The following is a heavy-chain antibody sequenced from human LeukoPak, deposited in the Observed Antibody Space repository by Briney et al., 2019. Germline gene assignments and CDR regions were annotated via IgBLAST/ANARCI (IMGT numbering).Heavy chain of an antibody. J-gene: IGHJ6*03. CDR3: ARESFGVARGGYYYYYYMDV. CDR2: INPNSGGT. CDR1: GYTFTGYY. D-gene: IGHD3-3*01. Sequence: ASVKVSCKASGYTFTGYYMHWVRQAPGQGLEWMGWINPNSGGTNYAQKFQGWVTMTRDTSISTAYMELSRLRSEDTAVYYCARESFGVARGGYYYYYYMDVWGKGTTVTVSS. V-gene: IGHV1-2*04.